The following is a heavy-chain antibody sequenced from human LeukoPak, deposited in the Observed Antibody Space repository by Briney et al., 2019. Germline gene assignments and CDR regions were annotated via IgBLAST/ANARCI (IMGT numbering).Heavy chain of an antibody. CDR3: ARYISGYDTFDI. V-gene: IGHV4-59*01. J-gene: IGHJ3*02. Sequence: SETLSLTCTVSGDSISSYVWNWIRQPPGKGLEWIAYISYSGSTNYNPSLKSRVTISVDTSKNQFSLRLSSVTAADTAVYYCARYISGYDTFDIWGHGTMVTVSS. CDR2: ISYSGST. CDR1: GDSISSYV. D-gene: IGHD5-12*01.